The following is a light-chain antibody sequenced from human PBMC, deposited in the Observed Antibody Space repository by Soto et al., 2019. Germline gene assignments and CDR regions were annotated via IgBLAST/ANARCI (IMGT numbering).Light chain of an antibody. J-gene: IGKJ5*01. CDR3: QQRSSWPLT. CDR1: QSVSSH. CDR2: DAS. Sequence: TQSPATLSVSPGEGATVSCRASQSVSSHLAWYQHKPGQAPRLLFYDASTRATGIPARFSGGGSGTEFTLTISSLQSEDFAVYYCQQRSSWPLTFGQGTRLEIK. V-gene: IGKV3-15*01.